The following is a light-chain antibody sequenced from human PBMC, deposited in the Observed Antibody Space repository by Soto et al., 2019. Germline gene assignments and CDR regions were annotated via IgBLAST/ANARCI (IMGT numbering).Light chain of an antibody. V-gene: IGKV1-33*01. CDR3: QPYDNPPLT. CDR1: HDIRNY. CDR2: DAS. J-gene: IGKJ4*01. Sequence: DIQMTQSPSSLSASVGDRVTITCQASHDIRNYLNWYQQKPGQAPNLLIHDASRLQAGVPSRFSGSGSGTDFILTIPSLQPDDIATYYCQPYDNPPLTFGGGTKVEI.